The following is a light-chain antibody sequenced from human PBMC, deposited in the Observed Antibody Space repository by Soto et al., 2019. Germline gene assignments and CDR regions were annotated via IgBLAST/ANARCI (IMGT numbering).Light chain of an antibody. CDR1: QNIGDNC. V-gene: IGKV3-20*01. CDR3: QQFGRSPRFT. Sequence: IVLTQSPGTRSFSPEDRATLSCRASQNIGDNCLAWYQQKPGQAPRLLLYDASRRATGIPERFSGSGSGTDFTLTINRLEPEDFAVYYCQQFGRSPRFTFGPGTKVDIK. J-gene: IGKJ3*01. CDR2: DAS.